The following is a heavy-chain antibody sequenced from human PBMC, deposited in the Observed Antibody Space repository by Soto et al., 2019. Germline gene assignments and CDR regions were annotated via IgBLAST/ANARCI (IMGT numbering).Heavy chain of an antibody. V-gene: IGHV3-23*01. CDR1: GFTFSSYA. CDR2: ISAGAVAT. Sequence: GGSLRLSCAASGFTFSSYAMSWVRQAPGKGLEWVSAISAGAVATNYADSVKGRFTISRDNSKNTLYLQMNSLRAEDTAVYYCAKGRESSGSYRPFDYWGQGALVTVSS. J-gene: IGHJ4*02. D-gene: IGHD3-22*01. CDR3: AKGRESSGSYRPFDY.